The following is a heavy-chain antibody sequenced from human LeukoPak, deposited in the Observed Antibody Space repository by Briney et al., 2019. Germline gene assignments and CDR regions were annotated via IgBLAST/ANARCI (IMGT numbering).Heavy chain of an antibody. J-gene: IGHJ6*03. V-gene: IGHV1-8*01. CDR3: ARHVSSGWYRLYYYYYMDV. D-gene: IGHD6-19*01. Sequence: ASVKVSCKASGYTFTSYDINWVRQATGQGLEWMGWMNPNSGNTGYAQKLQGRVTMTTDTSTSTAYMELRSLRSDDTAVYYCARHVSSGWYRLYYYYYMDVRGKGTTVTVSS. CDR1: GYTFTSYD. CDR2: MNPNSGNT.